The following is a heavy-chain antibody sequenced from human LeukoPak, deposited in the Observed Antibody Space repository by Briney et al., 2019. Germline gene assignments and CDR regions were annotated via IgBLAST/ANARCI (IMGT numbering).Heavy chain of an antibody. J-gene: IGHJ4*02. V-gene: IGHV4-61*08. CDR2: NMNT. CDR1: GASVSSGDHH. Sequence: PSETLSLTCIVSGASVSSGDHHWSCIRQAPGKGLEWIGHNMNTYYNPSLKSRVTISIDTSKNQFSLMLSTVTAADTAIYYCATYYVNGAGRGHWGPGTLVTVSS. CDR3: ATYYVNGAGRGH. D-gene: IGHD2-8*01.